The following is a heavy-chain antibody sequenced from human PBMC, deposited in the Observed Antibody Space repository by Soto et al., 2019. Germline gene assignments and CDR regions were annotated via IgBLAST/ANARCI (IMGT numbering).Heavy chain of an antibody. CDR2: IYYSGST. D-gene: IGHD5-12*01. Sequence: LSLTCTVSGGSLSSGYYYWSWIRQPPGKGLEWIGYIYYSGSTYYNPSLKSRVTISVDTSKNQFSLKLSSVTAADTAVYYCARRGYSGYDYYYYYGMDVWGQGTTVTVSS. CDR1: GGSLSSGYYY. J-gene: IGHJ6*02. V-gene: IGHV4-30-4*01. CDR3: ARRGYSGYDYYYYYGMDV.